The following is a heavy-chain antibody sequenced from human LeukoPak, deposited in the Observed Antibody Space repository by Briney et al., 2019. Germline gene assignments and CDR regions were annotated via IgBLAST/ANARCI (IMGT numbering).Heavy chain of an antibody. V-gene: IGHV3-30*18. CDR1: GFTFSSYG. Sequence: GRSLRLSCAASGFTFSSYGMHWVRQAPGKGLEWAAVISYDGSNKYYADSVKGRFTISRDNSKNTLYLQMNSLRAEDTAVYYCAKEHDYYDSSGYPDLYFDYWGQGTLVTVSS. D-gene: IGHD3-22*01. CDR3: AKEHDYYDSSGYPDLYFDY. CDR2: ISYDGSNK. J-gene: IGHJ4*02.